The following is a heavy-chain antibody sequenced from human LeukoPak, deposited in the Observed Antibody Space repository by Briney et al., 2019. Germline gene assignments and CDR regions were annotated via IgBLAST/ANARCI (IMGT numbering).Heavy chain of an antibody. Sequence: PGGSLRLSCAASGFTFSNKAMSWVRQAPGKGLEWVSTISGSGGSTYYADSVRGRFTISRDNSKNTLYLQMNSLRAEDTAVYYCARNYDSSGYGDYWGQGTLVTVSS. J-gene: IGHJ4*02. V-gene: IGHV3-23*01. CDR3: ARNYDSSGYGDY. CDR2: ISGSGGST. D-gene: IGHD3-22*01. CDR1: GFTFSNKA.